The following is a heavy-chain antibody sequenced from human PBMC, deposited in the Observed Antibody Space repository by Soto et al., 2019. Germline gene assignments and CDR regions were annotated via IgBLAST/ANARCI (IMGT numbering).Heavy chain of an antibody. CDR2: IIPILGIA. J-gene: IGHJ4*02. CDR3: SSGPAMPTVTTGYFDY. V-gene: IGHV1-69*02. CDR1: GGTFSSYT. Sequence: SVKVSCKASGGTFSSYTISWARQAPGQGLERMGRIIPILGIANYAQKYQGRVTITADKSTSTAYMELSSLRSEDTAVYYFSSGPAMPTVTTGYFDYWGQATLVTVSS. D-gene: IGHD4-4*01.